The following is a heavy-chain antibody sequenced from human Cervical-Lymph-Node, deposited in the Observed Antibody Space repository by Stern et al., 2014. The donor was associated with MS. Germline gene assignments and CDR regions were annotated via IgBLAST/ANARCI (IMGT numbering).Heavy chain of an antibody. CDR3: ARGRRSSGWSPPDAFDI. CDR2: INPNSGGT. V-gene: IGHV1-2*04. D-gene: IGHD6-19*01. J-gene: IGHJ3*02. Sequence: VPLEESGAEVKKPGASVKVSCKASGYTFTDYYMHWVRQAPGQGLEWMGWINPNSGGTNYAQKFQGWVTMTRDTSLSAAYMDLSRLRSDDTAVYYCARGRRSSGWSPPDAFDIWGQGTMVTVSS. CDR1: GYTFTDYY.